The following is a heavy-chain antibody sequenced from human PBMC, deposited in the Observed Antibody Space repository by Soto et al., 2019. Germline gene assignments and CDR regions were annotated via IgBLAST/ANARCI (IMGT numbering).Heavy chain of an antibody. CDR2: IIPFFRTA. CDR1: GGAFNTFG. J-gene: IGHJ4*02. V-gene: IGHV1-69*13. D-gene: IGHD4-17*01. CDR3: ARSPPMDSGDKYFYDF. Sequence: SVKVSCKASGGAFNTFGFSWVRQAPGQGLEWMGGIIPFFRTANYAQKFQDRVTITADESTSTVYMDLRSLRSEDTAKYYCARSPPMDSGDKYFYDFWGQGALVTVSS.